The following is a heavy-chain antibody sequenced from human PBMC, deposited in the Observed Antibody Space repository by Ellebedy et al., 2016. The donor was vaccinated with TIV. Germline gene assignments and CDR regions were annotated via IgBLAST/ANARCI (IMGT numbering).Heavy chain of an antibody. V-gene: IGHV5-51*01. CDR2: IYPGGSDI. CDR1: GYSFTTYW. CDR3: ARQGARPLDY. Sequence: GESLKISCKGSGYSFTTYWIGWVRQMPGKGLEWMGVIYPGGSDIKYGPSFQGQVTISADKSISTAYLQWSSLKASDTAMYYCARQGARPLDYWGQGTLVTVSS. J-gene: IGHJ4*02.